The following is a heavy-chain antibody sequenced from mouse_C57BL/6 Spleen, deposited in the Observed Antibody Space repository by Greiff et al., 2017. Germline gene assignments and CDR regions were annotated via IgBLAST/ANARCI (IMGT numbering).Heavy chain of an antibody. J-gene: IGHJ4*01. Sequence: QVQLQQSGPGLVQPSQSLSITCTVSGFSLTSYGVHWVRQSPGKGLEWLGVICRGGSADYNAAYMSRLSIIKDNSRRQVFFKMNSLQADDTVIYYCVKEGYYYYAMDYWGQGTSVTVSS. D-gene: IGHD1-1*01. V-gene: IGHV2-5*01. CDR2: ICRGGSA. CDR3: VKEGYYYYAMDY. CDR1: GFSLTSYG.